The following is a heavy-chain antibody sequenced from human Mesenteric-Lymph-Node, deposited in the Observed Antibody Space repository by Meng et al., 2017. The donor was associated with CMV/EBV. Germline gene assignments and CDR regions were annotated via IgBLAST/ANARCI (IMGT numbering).Heavy chain of an antibody. CDR2: ISYDGSNK. V-gene: IGHV3-30*04. CDR3: ARGYDLNP. J-gene: IGHJ5*02. Sequence: LRHACAGAGFTFSSYAMHWVRQAPDKGLEWVEVISYDGSNKYYADAVKGRFTIARDNSKNTLYLQMNSLRAEDTAVYYCARGYDLNPWGQGTLVTVSS. CDR1: GFTFSSYA. D-gene: IGHD3-3*01.